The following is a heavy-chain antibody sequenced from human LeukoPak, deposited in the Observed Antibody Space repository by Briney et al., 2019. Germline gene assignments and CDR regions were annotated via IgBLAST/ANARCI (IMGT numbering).Heavy chain of an antibody. Sequence: PGRSLRLSCAASGFTFSSYGMHWVRQAPGKGLEWVAVISYDGSNKYYADSVKGRFTISRDNSKNTLYLQMNSLRAEDTAVYYCARARITIFGVVKSPFDYWGQGTLVTVSS. CDR1: GFTFSSYG. CDR2: ISYDGSNK. V-gene: IGHV3-30*03. J-gene: IGHJ4*02. CDR3: ARARITIFGVVKSPFDY. D-gene: IGHD3-3*01.